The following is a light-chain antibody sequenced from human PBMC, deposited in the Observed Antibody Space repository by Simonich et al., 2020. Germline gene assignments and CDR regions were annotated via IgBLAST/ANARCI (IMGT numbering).Light chain of an antibody. CDR2: DVS. CDR3: SSYTSSSNWV. Sequence: QSALTQPASVSGSPGQSLTISCTGTSSDVGGYNYVSWSQQHPGKAPKRLIYDVSKRPSGVSNRFSGSKSGNTASLTIYGLQAEDEADYYCSSYTSSSNWVFGGGTKLTVL. CDR1: SSDVGGYNY. V-gene: IGLV2-14*01. J-gene: IGLJ3*02.